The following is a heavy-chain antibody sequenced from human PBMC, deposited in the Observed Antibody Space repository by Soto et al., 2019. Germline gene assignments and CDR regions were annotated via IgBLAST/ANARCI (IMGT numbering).Heavy chain of an antibody. J-gene: IGHJ5*02. D-gene: IGHD3-10*01. CDR2: IYYSGST. V-gene: IGHV4-30-4*01. Sequence: SETLSLTCTVSGGSISSGDYYWSWIRQPPGKGLEWIGYIYYSGSTYYNPSLKSRVTISVDTSKNQFSLKLSSVTAADTAVYYRAGLEVRGVIIPSSGWFDPWGQGTLVTVSS. CDR3: AGLEVRGVIIPSSGWFDP. CDR1: GGSISSGDYY.